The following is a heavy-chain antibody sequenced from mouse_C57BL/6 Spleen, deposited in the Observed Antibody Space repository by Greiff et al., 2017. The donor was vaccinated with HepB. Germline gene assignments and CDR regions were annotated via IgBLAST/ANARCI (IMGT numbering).Heavy chain of an antibody. Sequence: QVQLQQSGAELVKPGASVKLSCKASGYTFTSYWMQWVKQRPGQGLEWIGEIDPSDSYTNYNQKFKGKATLTVDTSSSTAYMQLSSLTSEDSAVYYCARDGSSPYYFDYWGQGTTLTVSS. CDR1: GYTFTSYW. D-gene: IGHD1-1*01. CDR3: ARDGSSPYYFDY. CDR2: IDPSDSYT. J-gene: IGHJ2*01. V-gene: IGHV1-50*01.